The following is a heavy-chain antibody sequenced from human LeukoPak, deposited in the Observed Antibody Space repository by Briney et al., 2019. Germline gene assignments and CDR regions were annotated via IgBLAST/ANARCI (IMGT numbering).Heavy chain of an antibody. V-gene: IGHV4-59*12. CDR3: ARAPQARFYMDV. CDR2: MYYNGNT. CDR1: GGSISGYY. J-gene: IGHJ6*03. Sequence: PSETLSLTCTVSGGSISGYYWTWIRQPPGKGLEWIGYMYYNGNTNYNPSLKSRVTISVDPSKNQFSLKLTSVTTADTAVYYCARAPQARFYMDVWGKGSTVTVSS.